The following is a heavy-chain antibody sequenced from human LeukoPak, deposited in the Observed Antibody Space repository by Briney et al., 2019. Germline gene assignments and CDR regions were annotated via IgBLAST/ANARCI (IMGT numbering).Heavy chain of an antibody. V-gene: IGHV3-11*04. CDR3: ARDTPLYADSPDAFDI. Sequence: GGSLRLSCAPSGFTVSSNYMSWVRQPPGKGLEWVSYIGSSGSTVYYADSVKGRFTTSRDNAKNSLYLQMNSLRDEDTAVYYCARDTPLYADSPDAFDIWGQGTMVTVSS. J-gene: IGHJ3*02. CDR2: IGSSGSTV. D-gene: IGHD2/OR15-2a*01. CDR1: GFTVSSNY.